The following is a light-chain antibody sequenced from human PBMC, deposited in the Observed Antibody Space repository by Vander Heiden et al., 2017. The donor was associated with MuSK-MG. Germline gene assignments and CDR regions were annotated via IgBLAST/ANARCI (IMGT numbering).Light chain of an antibody. CDR2: WAS. J-gene: IGKJ2*01. Sequence: DIVLTQSPDSLAGSRGERATINCKSSQSVLYSSNNKNYLAWYQQKPGQPPKLLIYWASTRESGVPDRFSGSGSGTDFTLTISSLQAEDVAVYYCQQYYSTPYTFGQGTKLEIK. CDR1: QSVLYSSNNKNY. CDR3: QQYYSTPYT. V-gene: IGKV4-1*01.